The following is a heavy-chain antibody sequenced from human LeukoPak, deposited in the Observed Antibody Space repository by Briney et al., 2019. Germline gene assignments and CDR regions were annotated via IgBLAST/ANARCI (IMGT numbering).Heavy chain of an antibody. D-gene: IGHD1-26*01. J-gene: IGHJ4*02. Sequence: ASVKVSCKASGYTFTSYAIHWVRQAPGQRLEWMGWISAGNGNTKYSQNFRGRVTFISNTSATTAFMELSSLRSEDAAVYYCARDSGSGSNDYWGQGTLVTVSS. V-gene: IGHV1-3*01. CDR2: ISAGNGNT. CDR3: ARDSGSGSNDY. CDR1: GYTFTSYA.